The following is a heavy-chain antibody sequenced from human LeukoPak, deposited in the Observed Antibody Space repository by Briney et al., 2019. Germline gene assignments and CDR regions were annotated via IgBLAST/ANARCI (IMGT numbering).Heavy chain of an antibody. CDR2: IYYSGST. Sequence: SETLSLTCTVSGGSISSSSYYWGWIRQPPGKGLEWIGSIYYSGSTYYNSSLKSRVTISVDTSKNQFSLKLSSVTAADTAVYYCARVGGGSRGAFDIWGQGTMVTVSS. D-gene: IGHD2-15*01. J-gene: IGHJ3*02. CDR1: GGSISSSSYY. CDR3: ARVGGGSRGAFDI. V-gene: IGHV4-39*07.